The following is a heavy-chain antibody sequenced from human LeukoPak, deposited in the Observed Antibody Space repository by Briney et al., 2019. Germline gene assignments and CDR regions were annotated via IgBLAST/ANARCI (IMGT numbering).Heavy chain of an antibody. J-gene: IGHJ4*02. CDR1: GYTFSSYW. Sequence: GGSLRLSXKGSGYTFSSYWIGWVRQLPGKGLEWMGIIYPGDSDTRYSPSLQGQVTISVDTSIGTAYLQWSSLKASDTAIYYCARQNDFRLDYWGQGTLVTVSS. D-gene: IGHD3-3*01. V-gene: IGHV5-51*01. CDR3: ARQNDFRLDY. CDR2: IYPGDSDT.